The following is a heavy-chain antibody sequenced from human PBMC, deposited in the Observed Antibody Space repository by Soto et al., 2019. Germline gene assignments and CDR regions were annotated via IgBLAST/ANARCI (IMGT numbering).Heavy chain of an antibody. CDR1: GFTFSSYN. J-gene: IGHJ4*02. D-gene: IGHD4-17*01. Sequence: GGSLRLSCAASGFTFSSYNMNWVRQAPGKGLEWVSYISSSSSTIYYAVSVKGRFTISRDNAKNSLYLQMNSLRAEDTAVYYCGRKEDHGAIGYWGQGTLVTVSS. CDR2: ISSSSSTI. V-gene: IGHV3-48*01. CDR3: GRKEDHGAIGY.